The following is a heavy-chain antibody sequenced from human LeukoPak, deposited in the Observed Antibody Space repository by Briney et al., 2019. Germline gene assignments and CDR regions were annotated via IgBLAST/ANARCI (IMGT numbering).Heavy chain of an antibody. J-gene: IGHJ4*02. CDR1: EYTFTSYD. CDR3: AVGGNSGISPQDY. CDR2: IIPILGIA. Sequence: VASVKVSCKASEYTFTSYDINWVRQAPGQGLEWMGRIIPILGIANYAQKFQGRVTITADKSTSTAYMELSSLRSEDTAVYYRAVGGNSGISPQDYWGQGTLVTVSS. V-gene: IGHV1-69*04. D-gene: IGHD4-23*01.